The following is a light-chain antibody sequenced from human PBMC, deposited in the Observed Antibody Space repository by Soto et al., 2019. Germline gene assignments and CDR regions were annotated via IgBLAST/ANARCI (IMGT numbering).Light chain of an antibody. J-gene: IGKJ1*01. Sequence: EIVLTQSPATLSLSPGERATLSCRASQTVSSSYLAWYQQKPGQAPRLLIYGASSRATGIPDRFSGSGSGTDFTLVISRLEPEDFAVYYCQQYGSSPPWTFGQGTKVDIK. CDR1: QTVSSSY. V-gene: IGKV3-20*01. CDR2: GAS. CDR3: QQYGSSPPWT.